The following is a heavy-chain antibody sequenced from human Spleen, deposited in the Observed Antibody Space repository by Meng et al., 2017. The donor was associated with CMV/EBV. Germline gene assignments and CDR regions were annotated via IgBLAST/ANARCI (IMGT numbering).Heavy chain of an antibody. V-gene: IGHV3-11*04. D-gene: IGHD3-3*01. Sequence: GESPKTPRAAPGFTFSDYYMSWIRQAPGKGLGWVSYISSSGRTIYYADSVKGRLTISRDNAKNSLYLQMISLRAEDTAVYYCARSYYDCWSGYPIDYWGQGTLVTVSS. CDR3: ARSYYDCWSGYPIDY. CDR2: ISSSGRTI. J-gene: IGHJ4*02. CDR1: GFTFSDYY.